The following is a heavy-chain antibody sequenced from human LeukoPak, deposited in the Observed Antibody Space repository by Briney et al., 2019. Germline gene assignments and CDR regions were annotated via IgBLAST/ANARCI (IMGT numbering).Heavy chain of an antibody. CDR2: ISYSGST. Sequence: PSETLSLTCTVSAGSISTYYWSWIRQPPGKGLELIGYISYSGSTEYNPSLKSRVTISIDTSKNQFSLKLSSVTAADTAIYYCARDWVSLDFWGQGTLVTVSS. D-gene: IGHD2-8*01. J-gene: IGHJ4*02. CDR3: ARDWVSLDF. CDR1: AGSISTYY. V-gene: IGHV4-59*01.